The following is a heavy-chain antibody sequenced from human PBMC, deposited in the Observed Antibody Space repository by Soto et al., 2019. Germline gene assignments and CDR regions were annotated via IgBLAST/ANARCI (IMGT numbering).Heavy chain of an antibody. CDR2: ISYDGSNK. D-gene: IGHD3-16*02. CDR1: GFTFSSYG. V-gene: IGHV3-30*03. J-gene: IGHJ6*02. CDR3: AINNGINDYVWGSFRYTPYYYYGMDV. Sequence: QVQLVESGGGVVQPGRSLRLSCAASGFTFSSYGMHWVRQAPGKGLEWVAVISYDGSNKYYADSVKGRFTMSRDNTKNTLYLQMISLGAEDTVVYYCAINNGINDYVWGSFRYTPYYYYGMDVWGQGTTVTVSS.